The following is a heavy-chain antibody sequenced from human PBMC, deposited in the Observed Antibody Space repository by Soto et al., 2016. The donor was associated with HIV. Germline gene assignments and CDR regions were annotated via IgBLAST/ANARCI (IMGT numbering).Heavy chain of an antibody. J-gene: IGHJ4*02. CDR3: VARMVGRRTS. D-gene: IGHD2-8*01. Sequence: QVQQWGAGLLKPSETLSLTCAIDGGSFNGFYWSWIRQAPGKGLEWIGESMNQDGYSNYNPSLKSRATISVDTSRTNFPELKSLTSEDTAVYYCVARMVGRRTSWGQGTQVIVSS. CDR1: GGSFNGFY. V-gene: IGHV4-34*02. CDR2: SMNQDGYS.